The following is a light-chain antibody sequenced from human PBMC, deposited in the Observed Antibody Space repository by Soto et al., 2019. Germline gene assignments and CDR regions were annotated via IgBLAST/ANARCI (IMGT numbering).Light chain of an antibody. V-gene: IGLV2-14*03. CDR1: SSDVGGYNY. J-gene: IGLJ1*01. CDR2: DVS. CDR3: SSYTTSNTRQIV. Sequence: SIIRNKTSSDVGGYNYVSWYQHHPGKAPKLMIFDVSNRPSGVSNRFSGSKSGNTASLTISGLQPEDEADYYCSSYTTSNTRQIVFGTGTKVTVL.